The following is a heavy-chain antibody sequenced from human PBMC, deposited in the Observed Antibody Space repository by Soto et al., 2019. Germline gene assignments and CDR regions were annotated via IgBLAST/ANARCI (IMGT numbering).Heavy chain of an antibody. CDR2: ISYDGSNK. D-gene: IGHD1-26*01. J-gene: IGHJ4*02. CDR1: GFTFSSYG. CDR3: AKDFQGRVGAGPFDY. Sequence: GGSLRLSCAASGFTFSSYGMHWVRQAPGKGLEWVAVISYDGSNKYYADSVKGRFTISRDNSKNTLYLQMNSLRAEDTAVYYCAKDFQGRVGAGPFDYWGQGTLVTVS. V-gene: IGHV3-30*18.